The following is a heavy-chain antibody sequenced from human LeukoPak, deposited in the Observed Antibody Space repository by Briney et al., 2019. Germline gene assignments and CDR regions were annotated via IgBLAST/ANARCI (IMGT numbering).Heavy chain of an antibody. D-gene: IGHD4-11*01. CDR2: IKSKTDGGTT. Sequence: GGSLRLSCAASGFTFSNAWMSWVRQAPGKGLEWVGRIKSKTDGGTTDYAAPVKGRFTISRDDSKNTLYLQMNSLRAEDTAVYYCANPPTVTSFDQWGQGTLVTVSS. J-gene: IGHJ4*02. CDR3: ANPPTVTSFDQ. CDR1: GFTFSNAW. V-gene: IGHV3-15*01.